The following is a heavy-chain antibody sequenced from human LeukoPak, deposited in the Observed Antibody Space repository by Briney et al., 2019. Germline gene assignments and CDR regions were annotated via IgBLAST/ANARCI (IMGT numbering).Heavy chain of an antibody. CDR2: MNPNSGNT. V-gene: IGHV1-8*01. Sequence: GASVNVSCKASGYTFTTYDINWVRQATGQGVEWMGWMNPNSGNTGYAQKFQGRVTMTRNTSISTAYMELSSLRSEDTAVYYCARGPNKSDGGNSGSAWFDPWGQGTLVTVSS. D-gene: IGHD4-23*01. CDR3: ARGPNKSDGGNSGSAWFDP. J-gene: IGHJ5*02. CDR1: GYTFTTYD.